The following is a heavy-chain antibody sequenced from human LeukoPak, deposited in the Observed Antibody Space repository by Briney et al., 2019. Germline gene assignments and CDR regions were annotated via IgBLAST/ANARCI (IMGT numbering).Heavy chain of an antibody. Sequence: GGSLRLSCAASGFTFSSYGMSGVRQAPGNWLEWVSNIKQDGSEKYYVDSVKGRFNISRDNAKNSLYLQMNSLRAEDTAVYYCARVGDYVVGGFDYWGQGTLVTVSS. J-gene: IGHJ4*02. CDR1: GFTFSSYG. CDR3: ARVGDYVVGGFDY. V-gene: IGHV3-7*01. D-gene: IGHD4-17*01. CDR2: IKQDGSEK.